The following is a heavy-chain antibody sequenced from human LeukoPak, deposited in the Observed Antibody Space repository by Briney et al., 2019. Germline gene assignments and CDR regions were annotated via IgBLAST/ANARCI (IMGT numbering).Heavy chain of an antibody. CDR1: GFTFSNYW. V-gene: IGHV3-7*01. J-gene: IGHJ4*02. Sequence: GGSLRLSCAASGFTFSNYWMTWVRQAPGKGLEWVANIKQDGTEKYYVDSVKGRFTISRDNAENSLYLQMNSLRAEDTAVYYCTRDTGCPGGNCYSFYDYWGQGTLVTVSS. CDR3: TRDTGCPGGNCYSFYDY. D-gene: IGHD2-15*01. CDR2: IKQDGTEK.